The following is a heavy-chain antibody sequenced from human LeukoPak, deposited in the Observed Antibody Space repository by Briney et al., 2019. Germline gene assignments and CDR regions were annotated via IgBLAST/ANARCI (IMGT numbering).Heavy chain of an antibody. CDR1: GGTFSSYA. V-gene: IGHV1-69*05. J-gene: IGHJ4*02. Sequence: SVKVSCXASGGTFSSYAISRVRQAPGQGLEWMGRIIPIFGTANYAQKFQGRVTITTDESTSTAYMELSSLRSEDTAVYYCARDWYYYDSSGYYFPQGVLDYWGQGTLVTVSS. D-gene: IGHD3-22*01. CDR2: IIPIFGTA. CDR3: ARDWYYYDSSGYYFPQGVLDY.